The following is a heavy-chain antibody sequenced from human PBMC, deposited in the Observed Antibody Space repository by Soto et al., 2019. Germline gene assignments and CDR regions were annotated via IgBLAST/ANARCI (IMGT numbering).Heavy chain of an antibody. D-gene: IGHD3-10*02. CDR3: ARLVDCRYGICSFWFEC. V-gene: IGHV4-59*01. CDR1: GGSINTYY. J-gene: IGHJ5*01. Sequence: SETLSLTCAVSGGSINTYYWSWVRQPPGKGLEWIGNIHHSGSTNYNPSLNSRVTISIDTSKNKLSLWLNSVTAADTAVYYCARLVDCRYGICSFWFECWGQGTLVTVSS. CDR2: IHHSGST.